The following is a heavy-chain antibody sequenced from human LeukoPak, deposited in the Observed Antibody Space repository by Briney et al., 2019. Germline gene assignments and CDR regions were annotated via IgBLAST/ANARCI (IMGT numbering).Heavy chain of an antibody. V-gene: IGHV3-9*01. J-gene: IGHJ4*02. CDR3: ARSRSGYYEDY. Sequence: TGGSLRLSCAASGFTFDDYAMHWVRQAPGKGLEWVSGISWNSGSIGYADSVKGRFTISRDNAKNSLSLQVNSLSAEDTAVYYCARSRSGYYEDYWGQGTLVTVSS. CDR1: GFTFDDYA. CDR2: ISWNSGSI. D-gene: IGHD3-22*01.